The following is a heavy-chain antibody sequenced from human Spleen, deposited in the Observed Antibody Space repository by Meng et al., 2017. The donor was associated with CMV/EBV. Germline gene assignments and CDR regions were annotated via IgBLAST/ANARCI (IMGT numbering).Heavy chain of an antibody. J-gene: IGHJ6*02. CDR2: ISWNSENI. Sequence: SLKISCAASGFSFDDYAMHWVRQAPGKGLEWVSGISWNSENIGYADSVKGRFTISRDNAKNSLYLQMNSLRAEDTAVYYCARGGEYQPLDVWGQGTTVTVSS. V-gene: IGHV3-9*01. D-gene: IGHD2-2*01. CDR1: GFSFDDYA. CDR3: ARGGEYQPLDV.